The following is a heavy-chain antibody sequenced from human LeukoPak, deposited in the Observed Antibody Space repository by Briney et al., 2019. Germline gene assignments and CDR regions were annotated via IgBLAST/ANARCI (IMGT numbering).Heavy chain of an antibody. J-gene: IGHJ4*02. CDR3: AKSTYSSSWYKGPTGRRKIL. CDR1: GFTFSSYA. CDR2: ISGSGGST. D-gene: IGHD6-13*01. Sequence: PGGSLRLSCAASGFTFSSYAMSWVRQAPGKGLEWVSAISGSGGSTYYADSVKGRFTISRDNSKNTLYLQMNSLRAEDTAVYYCAKSTYSSSWYKGPTGRRKILWGQGTLVTVSS. V-gene: IGHV3-23*01.